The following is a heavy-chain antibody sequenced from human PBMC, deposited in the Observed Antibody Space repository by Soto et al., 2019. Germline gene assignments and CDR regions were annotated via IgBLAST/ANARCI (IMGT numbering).Heavy chain of an antibody. J-gene: IGHJ4*02. CDR3: AKVQPRPYCSSVSCPFDY. CDR2: IDYTGGDS. Sequence: QLLESGVGLVQPGGSLRLSCAASGFTFSSYAMNWVRQAPGKGLEWVSTIDYTGGDSYYADSVKGRFTISRDNSQKTLDRQINSLRAEDTAIYYCAKVQPRPYCSSVSCPFDYWGQGTLVTVSS. V-gene: IGHV3-23*01. D-gene: IGHD2-2*01. CDR1: GFTFSSYA.